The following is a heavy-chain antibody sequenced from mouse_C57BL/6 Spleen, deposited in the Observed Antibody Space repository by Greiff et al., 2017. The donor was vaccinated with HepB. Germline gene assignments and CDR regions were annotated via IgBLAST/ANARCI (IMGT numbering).Heavy chain of an antibody. CDR1: GYTFTSYW. D-gene: IGHD1-1*01. Sequence: VQLQQPGAELVMPGASVKLSCKASGYTFTSYWMHWVKQRPGQGLEWIGEIDPSDSYTNYNQKFKGKSTLTVDKSSSTAYMQLSSLTSEDSAVYYCARSGITTVVGGAMDYWGQGTSVTVSS. CDR3: ARSGITTVVGGAMDY. CDR2: IDPSDSYT. J-gene: IGHJ4*01. V-gene: IGHV1-69*01.